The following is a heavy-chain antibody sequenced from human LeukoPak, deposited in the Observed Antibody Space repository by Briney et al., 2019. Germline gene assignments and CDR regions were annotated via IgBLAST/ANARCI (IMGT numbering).Heavy chain of an antibody. J-gene: IGHJ4*02. CDR3: ATKQWLAPPPDS. D-gene: IGHD6-19*01. CDR2: INTDGTVT. V-gene: IGHV3-74*01. CDR1: EFTFSKYW. Sequence: PGGSLRLSGAASEFTFSKYWMLWVRHAPGKGLESVSRINTDGTVTTYADSVKGRFTVSRDNADNTMFLQMNSVRDEDTAVYYCATKQWLAPPPDSWGQGTPVTVSS.